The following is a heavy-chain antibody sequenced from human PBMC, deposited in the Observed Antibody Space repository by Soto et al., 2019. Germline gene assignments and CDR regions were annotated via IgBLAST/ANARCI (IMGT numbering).Heavy chain of an antibody. J-gene: IGHJ4*02. CDR3: ARGLYCSSTSCPTQHFDY. D-gene: IGHD2-2*01. Sequence: SETLSLTCTVSGGSISSYYWSWIRQPPGKGLEWIGYIYYSGSTNYNPSLKSRVTISVDTSKNQFSLKLSSVTAADTAVYYCARGLYCSSTSCPTQHFDYWGQGTLVTVSS. CDR1: GGSISSYY. CDR2: IYYSGST. V-gene: IGHV4-59*01.